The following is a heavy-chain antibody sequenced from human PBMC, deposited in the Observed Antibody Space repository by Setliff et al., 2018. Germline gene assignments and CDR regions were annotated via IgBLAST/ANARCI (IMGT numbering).Heavy chain of an antibody. J-gene: IGHJ6*03. CDR3: ASNALPHYDYSNYEGLYDYYYYMDV. CDR1: GGAVSGYY. V-gene: IGHV4-59*10. Sequence: PSETLSLTCDIKGGAVSGYYWSWIRQPAGKGLEWIGRIYTSGSTNYNPSLKSRVTISVDTSKNQFSLKLSSVTAADTAVYYCASNALPHYDYSNYEGLYDYYYYMDVWGKGTTVTVSS. CDR2: IYTSGST. D-gene: IGHD4-4*01.